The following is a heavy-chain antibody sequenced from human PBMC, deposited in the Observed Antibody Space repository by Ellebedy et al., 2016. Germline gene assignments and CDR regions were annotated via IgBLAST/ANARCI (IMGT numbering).Heavy chain of an antibody. CDR1: GFTFSNYW. Sequence: GESLKISCAVSGFTFSNYWMSWVRQAPGKGLEWVANIKQDGSEKYYVDSLKGRFTISRDNAKNSLYLQMNSLRAEDTAVYYCARGPRGRITIFGVVRGAFDIWGQGTMVTVSS. CDR2: IKQDGSEK. V-gene: IGHV3-7*01. CDR3: ARGPRGRITIFGVVRGAFDI. D-gene: IGHD3-3*01. J-gene: IGHJ3*02.